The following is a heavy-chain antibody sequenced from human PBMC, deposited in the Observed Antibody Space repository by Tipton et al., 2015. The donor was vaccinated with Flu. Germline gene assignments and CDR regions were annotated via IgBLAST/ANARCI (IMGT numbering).Heavy chain of an antibody. D-gene: IGHD2-15*01. V-gene: IGHV3-23*01. Sequence: SLRLSCAASGFTFSSYAMSWVRQAPGKGLEWVSAISGSGGSTYYADSVKGRFTISRDNSKNTLYLQMNSLRAEDTAVYYCAKARRGPNIVVVVAASGMDVWGQGTTVTVSS. CDR1: GFTFSSYA. CDR3: AKARRGPNIVVVVAASGMDV. J-gene: IGHJ6*02. CDR2: ISGSGGST.